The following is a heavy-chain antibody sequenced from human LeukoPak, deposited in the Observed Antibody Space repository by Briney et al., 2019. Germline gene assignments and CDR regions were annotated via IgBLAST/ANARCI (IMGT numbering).Heavy chain of an antibody. CDR1: GDTFTNYY. V-gene: IGHV1-46*01. D-gene: IGHD3-3*01. J-gene: IGHJ6*02. CDR3: AREAYDFWSGRDAYYGMDV. CDR2: IDPSGDTT. Sequence: ASVKVSCEASGDTFTNYYMHWVRQAPGQGFEWLGIIDPSGDTTNYAQKFQGRVTMSRDTSTSSVYMDLSSLRSEDTAVYYCAREAYDFWSGRDAYYGMDVWGQGTTVTVSS.